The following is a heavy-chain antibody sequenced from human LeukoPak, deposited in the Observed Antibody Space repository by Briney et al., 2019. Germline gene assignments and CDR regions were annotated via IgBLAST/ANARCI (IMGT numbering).Heavy chain of an antibody. V-gene: IGHV1-46*01. CDR1: GYTIPDYY. J-gene: IGHJ4*02. Sequence: ASVKVSCKASGYTIPDYYMHWVRQAPGQGPEWMGIFSPSGGATYSQNFQGRVNMARDASTNTFSMELHSLSSEDTAVYYCARGDETSGYYRMYFDHWGQGTLVTVSS. CDR2: FSPSGGA. CDR3: ARGDETSGYYRMYFDH. D-gene: IGHD3-22*01.